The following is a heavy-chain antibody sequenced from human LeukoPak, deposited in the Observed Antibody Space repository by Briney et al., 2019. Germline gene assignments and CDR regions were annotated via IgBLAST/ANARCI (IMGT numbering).Heavy chain of an antibody. Sequence: PSETLSLACTVSGGSISSLYWSWIRQPPGKGLEWIGYIYSSGSTKYNPSLKSRVTMSVDTSKNQFSLKLSSVTAADTAVYYCAKESAGRYYPIDYWGQGTLVTVSS. D-gene: IGHD1-26*01. CDR2: IYSSGST. V-gene: IGHV4-59*11. CDR3: AKESAGRYYPIDY. CDR1: GGSISSLY. J-gene: IGHJ4*02.